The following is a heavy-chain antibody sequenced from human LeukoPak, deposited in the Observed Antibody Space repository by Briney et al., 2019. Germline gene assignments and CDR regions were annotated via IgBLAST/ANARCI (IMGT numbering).Heavy chain of an antibody. CDR2: INCNSAGT. Sequence: ASVKVSCKASGYTFTAYYIHWVRQAPGQGLEWVGRINCNSAGTNYAQKFRGRGTMTRDTSISTVYMELSSLRSDDTAVYYCAVQTIVANTKGDAFDIWGQGTTVIVSS. D-gene: IGHD5-12*01. J-gene: IGHJ3*02. V-gene: IGHV1-2*06. CDR1: GYTFTAYY. CDR3: AVQTIVANTKGDAFDI.